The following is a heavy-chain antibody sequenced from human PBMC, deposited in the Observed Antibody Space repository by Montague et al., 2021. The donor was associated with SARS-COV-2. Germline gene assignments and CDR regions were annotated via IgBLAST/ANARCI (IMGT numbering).Heavy chain of an antibody. D-gene: IGHD2-15*01. CDR3: VRADRRDPDTPHLYYYKGMDL. CDR1: GDSISTSC. CDR2: VYYSGRS. J-gene: IGHJ6*02. Sequence: SETLSLTCTVSGDSISTSCWAWIRQPPGKGLEWIGYVYYSGRSSNNSSFRSRSTFPEDTPKNRGPLNMRSVTAADTAVYSCVRADRRDPDTPHLYYYKGMDLWGQGTTVTVSS. V-gene: IGHV4-59*01.